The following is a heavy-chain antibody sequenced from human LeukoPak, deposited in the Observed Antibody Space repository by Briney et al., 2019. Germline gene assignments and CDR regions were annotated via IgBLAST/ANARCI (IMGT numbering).Heavy chain of an antibody. CDR1: RYTFTSYG. J-gene: IGHJ4*02. Sequence: ASVKVSCKASRYTFTSYGISWVRQAPSQGLEWMGWISAYDCNTKYAQNLQGRVTMTTDTSTTTAYMEFRSLRSDDTAVYFCARDPSNSVGSRMYFDYWGQGTLVTVSS. V-gene: IGHV1-18*01. D-gene: IGHD2-15*01. CDR3: ARDPSNSVGSRMYFDY. CDR2: ISAYDCNT.